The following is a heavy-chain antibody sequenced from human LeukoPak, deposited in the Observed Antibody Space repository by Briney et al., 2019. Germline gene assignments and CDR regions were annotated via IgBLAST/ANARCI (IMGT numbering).Heavy chain of an antibody. J-gene: IGHJ4*02. CDR1: GFTFSIYA. CDR2: LSESGGLA. V-gene: IGHV3-23*01. D-gene: IGHD4-23*01. CDR3: AKEGRPNSGGGYFDY. Sequence: PGGSLRLSCAASGFTFSIYAMAWVRQAPGKGLEWVSTLSESGGLAYYADSVKGRLTISRDNSKNTLYLQVNSLRDGDTAVYYCAKEGRPNSGGGYFDYWGQGTLVTVSP.